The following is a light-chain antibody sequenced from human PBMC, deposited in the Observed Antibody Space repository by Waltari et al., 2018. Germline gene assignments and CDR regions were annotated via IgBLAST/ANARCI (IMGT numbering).Light chain of an antibody. CDR3: QQRFNWPHT. J-gene: IGKJ2*01. CDR1: QGVSNY. CDR2: DAS. V-gene: IGKV3-11*01. Sequence: EIVLTQSPSILSLSPGERATLSCRASQGVSNYLAWYQQKHGQAPRLLIYDASNRATGIPARFSGSGSGTDFTLTISSLEPEDLAVYYCQQRFNWPHTYGQGTKLEIK.